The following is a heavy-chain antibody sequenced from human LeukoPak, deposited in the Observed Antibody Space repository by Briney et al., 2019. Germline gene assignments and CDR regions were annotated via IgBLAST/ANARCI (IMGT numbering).Heavy chain of an antibody. CDR2: VYYSGST. J-gene: IGHJ3*02. V-gene: IGHV4-31*03. CDR3: ARGSLVGAGDAFDI. CDR1: GGSISSGGYY. Sequence: SQTLSLTCTVSGGSISSGGYYWSWIRQHPGKGLEWIGYVYYSGSTYYNPSLKSRVTISVDTSKNQFSLKLSSVTAADTAVYYCARGSLVGAGDAFDIWGQGTMVTVSS. D-gene: IGHD1-26*01.